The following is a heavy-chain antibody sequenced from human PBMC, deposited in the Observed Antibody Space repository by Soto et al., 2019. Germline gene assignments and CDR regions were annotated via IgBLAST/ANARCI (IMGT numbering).Heavy chain of an antibody. CDR1: GFTFSSYS. Sequence: PGGSLRLSCAASGFTFSSYSMNWVRQAPGKGLEWISYISSSGHTIYYRDSVKGRFTISRDNGKNSLYLQLNSLRVEDTAVYYCARDFTYYYASRERFDFWGQGTLVTVSS. CDR2: ISSSGHTI. CDR3: ARDFTYYYASRERFDF. D-gene: IGHD3-10*01. J-gene: IGHJ4*02. V-gene: IGHV3-48*01.